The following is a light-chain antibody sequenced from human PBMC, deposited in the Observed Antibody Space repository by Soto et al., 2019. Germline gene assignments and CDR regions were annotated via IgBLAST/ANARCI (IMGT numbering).Light chain of an antibody. CDR1: QSISNW. CDR3: QQYNSYSLF. Sequence: DIQMTQSPSTLSASVGDRVTITCRASQSISNWLAWYQQKPGKAPKLLIYGASSLERGVPSRFSGSGSGTEFTLTISILQPDDFATYYCQQYNSYSLFFGQGTK. J-gene: IGKJ2*01. CDR2: GAS. V-gene: IGKV1-5*01.